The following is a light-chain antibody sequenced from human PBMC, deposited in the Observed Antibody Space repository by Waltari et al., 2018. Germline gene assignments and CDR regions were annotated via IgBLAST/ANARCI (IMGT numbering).Light chain of an antibody. CDR1: SGSFSTTSY. Sequence: QTVVTQEPSLSVSPGGTVTLTCALSSGSFSTTSYASWYQQTPGQAPRTLVYKTNTRSSGVPDRCSGSILGNKVALTITGAQAEDESDYYCLVYMGSGIWVFGGGTKLTVL. J-gene: IGLJ3*02. CDR3: LVYMGSGIWV. V-gene: IGLV8-61*01. CDR2: KTN.